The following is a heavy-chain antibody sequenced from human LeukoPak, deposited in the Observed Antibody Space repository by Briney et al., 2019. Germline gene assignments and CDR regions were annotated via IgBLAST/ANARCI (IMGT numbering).Heavy chain of an antibody. CDR3: ARSTERITIFGVVIIDAFDI. CDR1: GFTFSSYS. J-gene: IGHJ3*02. D-gene: IGHD3-3*01. V-gene: IGHV3-21*01. Sequence: PGGSLRLSCAASGFTFSSYSMNWVRQAPGKGLEWVSSISSSSSYIYYAGSVKGRFTISRDNAKNSLYLQTNSLRAEDTAVYYCARSTERITIFGVVIIDAFDIWGQGTMVTVSS. CDR2: ISSSSSYI.